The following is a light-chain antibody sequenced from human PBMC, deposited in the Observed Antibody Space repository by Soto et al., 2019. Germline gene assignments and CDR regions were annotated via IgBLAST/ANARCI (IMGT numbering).Light chain of an antibody. V-gene: IGKV1-5*01. CDR3: QQYNSYSWT. CDR2: DAS. J-gene: IGKJ1*01. Sequence: GDRVTITGRASQSISSWLAWYQQKPGKAPKLLIYDASSLESGVPSRFSGSGSGTEFALTISSLLPDDFATYYCQQYNSYSWTVGQGTKVEIK. CDR1: QSISSW.